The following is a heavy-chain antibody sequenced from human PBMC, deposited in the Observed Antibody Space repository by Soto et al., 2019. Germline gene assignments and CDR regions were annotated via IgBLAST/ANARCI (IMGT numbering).Heavy chain of an antibody. CDR1: GGSIISSGYY. J-gene: IGHJ4*02. CDR2: ISYSGSA. D-gene: IGHD3-22*01. V-gene: IGHV4-31*03. CDR3: ARARHYYDSRGLYFHFDY. Sequence: SETLSLTCNVSGGSIISSGYYWSWIRQHPGKGLEWIGYISYSGSAYYNPSLKSRVTVSVDTSKNQFSLKLSSVTAADTAVYYCARARHYYDSRGLYFHFDYWGQGTLVTVSS.